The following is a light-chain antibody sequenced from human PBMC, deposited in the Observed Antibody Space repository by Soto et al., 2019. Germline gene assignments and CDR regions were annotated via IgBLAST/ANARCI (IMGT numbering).Light chain of an antibody. Sequence: QAVVTQSPSASASLGASVKLTCTLCSGHSSYAIAWHQQQPEKGPRYLMKLNSDGSHSKGDGIPDRFSGSSSGAERYLTISSLQSEDEADYYCQTWGTGMYWVFGGGTKLTVL. CDR2: LNSDGSH. CDR1: SGHSSYA. V-gene: IGLV4-69*01. CDR3: QTWGTGMYWV. J-gene: IGLJ3*02.